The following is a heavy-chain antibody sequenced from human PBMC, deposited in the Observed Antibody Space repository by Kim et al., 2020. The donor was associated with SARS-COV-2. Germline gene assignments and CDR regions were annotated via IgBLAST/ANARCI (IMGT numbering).Heavy chain of an antibody. V-gene: IGHV4-31*03. CDR3: ASGTMGFGESPYGMDV. J-gene: IGHJ6*02. CDR1: GGSISSGGYY. CDR2: IYYSGST. D-gene: IGHD3-10*01. Sequence: SETLSLTCTVSGGSISSGGYYWSWIRQHPGKGLEWIGYIYYSGSTYYNPSLKSRVTISVDTSKNQFSLKLSSVTAADTAVYYCASGTMGFGESPYGMDVWGQGTTVTVSS.